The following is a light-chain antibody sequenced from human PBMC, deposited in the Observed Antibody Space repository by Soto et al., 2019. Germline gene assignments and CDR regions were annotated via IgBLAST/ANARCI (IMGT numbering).Light chain of an antibody. V-gene: IGLV2-14*01. CDR1: SSDVGGYNY. CDR3: SSYTSSSTHSV. J-gene: IGLJ3*02. CDR2: EVS. Sequence: QSALTQPASVSGSPGQSITISCTGTSSDVGGYNYVSWYQQHPGKAPKIMIYEVSNRPSGVSNRFSGSKSGNTASLTISGLQAEDEADYYCSSYTSSSTHSVFGGRTKLTVL.